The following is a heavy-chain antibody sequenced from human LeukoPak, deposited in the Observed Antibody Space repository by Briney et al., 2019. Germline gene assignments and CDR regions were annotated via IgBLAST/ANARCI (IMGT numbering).Heavy chain of an antibody. CDR3: AGGIAAAGTSGFDY. Sequence: GGSLRLSCAASGFTFSDYYMSWIRQAPGKGLEWVSYISSSGSTIYYADSVRGRFTISRDNAKNSLYLHMNSLRAEDTAVYYCAGGIAAAGTSGFDYWGQGTLVSVSS. D-gene: IGHD6-13*01. J-gene: IGHJ4*02. CDR1: GFTFSDYY. CDR2: ISSSGSTI. V-gene: IGHV3-11*04.